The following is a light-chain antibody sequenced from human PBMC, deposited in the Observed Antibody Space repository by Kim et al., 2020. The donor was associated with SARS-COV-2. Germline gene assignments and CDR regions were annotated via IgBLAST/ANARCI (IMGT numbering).Light chain of an antibody. CDR1: QSISSY. Sequence: DIQMTQSPSSLSASVGDRVTITCRASQSISSYLNWYQQKPGKAPKLLIYAASSLQSGVPSRFSGSGSGTDFTLTISSLQPEDFATYYCQQSYRTPCTFGQGTKVDIK. J-gene: IGKJ1*01. V-gene: IGKV1-39*01. CDR3: QQSYRTPCT. CDR2: AAS.